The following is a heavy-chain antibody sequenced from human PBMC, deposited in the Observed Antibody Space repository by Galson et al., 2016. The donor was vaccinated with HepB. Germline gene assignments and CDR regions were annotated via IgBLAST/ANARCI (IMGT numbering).Heavy chain of an antibody. Sequence: QSGAEVKKPGESLKIYCKASGYSFASYWIGWVRQRPGKGLEWLGMVYPGDSETRYSPSFQGHVTMSADKSISTAYLQWSSLKASDPAVSYCARVGGERYDWLWIEPINYWGPGTLVTVSS. CDR3: ARVGGERYDWLWIEPINY. J-gene: IGHJ4*02. CDR1: GYSFASYW. V-gene: IGHV5-51*01. D-gene: IGHD3-9*01. CDR2: VYPGDSET.